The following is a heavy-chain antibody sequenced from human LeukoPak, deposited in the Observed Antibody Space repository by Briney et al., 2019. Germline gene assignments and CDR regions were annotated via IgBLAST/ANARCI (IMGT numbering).Heavy chain of an antibody. Sequence: GGSLRLSCAASGFTFSSYWMSWVRQAPGKGLEWVANIKQDGSEKYYVDSVKGRFTISRDNAKNSLYLQMNSLRAEDTALYYCAKSYYDILTGTFDYWGQGTLVTVSS. V-gene: IGHV3-7*03. CDR1: GFTFSSYW. CDR3: AKSYYDILTGTFDY. J-gene: IGHJ4*02. D-gene: IGHD3-9*01. CDR2: IKQDGSEK.